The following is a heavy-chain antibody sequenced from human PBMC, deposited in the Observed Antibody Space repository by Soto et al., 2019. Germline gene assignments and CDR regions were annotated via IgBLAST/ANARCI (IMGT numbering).Heavy chain of an antibody. D-gene: IGHD4-17*01. CDR1: GGSISSYY. J-gene: IGHJ3*02. CDR3: ARDYGDYAFDAFGI. Sequence: SETLSLTCTVSGGSISSYYWSWIRQPPGKGLEWIGYIYYSGSTNYNPSLKSRVTISVDTSKNQFSLKLSSVTAADTAVYYCARDYGDYAFDAFGIWGQGTMVTVSS. V-gene: IGHV4-59*01. CDR2: IYYSGST.